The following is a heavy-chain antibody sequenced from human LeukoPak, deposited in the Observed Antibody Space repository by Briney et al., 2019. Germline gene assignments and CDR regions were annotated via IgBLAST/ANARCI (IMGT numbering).Heavy chain of an antibody. CDR2: ITTSGGIK. J-gene: IGHJ4*02. V-gene: IGHV3-48*03. CDR3: ARDGGVDSSGWYVDY. D-gene: IGHD6-19*01. CDR1: GFTFSNYE. Sequence: GGSLRLSCATSGFTFSNYEMNWVRQAPGKGLEWVSYITTSGGIKSYADSVKGRFTISRDNAKNSVYLQINSLRAEDTAVYYCARDGGVDSSGWYVDYWGQGTLVTVSS.